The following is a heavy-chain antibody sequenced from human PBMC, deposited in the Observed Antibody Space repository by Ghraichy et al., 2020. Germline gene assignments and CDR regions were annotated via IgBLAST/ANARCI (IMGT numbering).Heavy chain of an antibody. CDR3: ARQVKTWIQLSYGMDV. CDR2: IYYSGST. Sequence: SETLSLTCTVSGGSISSSSYYWGWIRQPPGKGLEWIGSIYYSGSTYYNPSLKSRVTISVDTSKNQFSLKLSSVTAADTAVYYCARQVKTWIQLSYGMDVWGQGTTVTVSS. CDR1: GGSISSSSYY. V-gene: IGHV4-39*01. J-gene: IGHJ6*02. D-gene: IGHD5-18*01.